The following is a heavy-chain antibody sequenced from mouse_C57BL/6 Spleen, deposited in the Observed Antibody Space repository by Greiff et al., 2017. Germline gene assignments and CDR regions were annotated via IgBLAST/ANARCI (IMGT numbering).Heavy chain of an antibody. J-gene: IGHJ2*01. CDR3: ARSGYGYLYFDY. CDR1: GYTFTDYY. D-gene: IGHD2-2*01. V-gene: IGHV1-19*01. Sequence: DVKLQESGPVLVKPGASVKMSCKASGYTFTDYYMNWVKQSHGKSLEWIGVINPYNGGTSYNQKFKGKATLTVDKSSSTAYMELNSLTSEDSAVYYCARSGYGYLYFDYWGQGTTLTVSS. CDR2: INPYNGGT.